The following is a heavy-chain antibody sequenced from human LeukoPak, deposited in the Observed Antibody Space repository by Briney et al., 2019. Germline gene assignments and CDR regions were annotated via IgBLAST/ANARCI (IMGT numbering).Heavy chain of an antibody. CDR2: INPNSGGT. Sequence: EASVKVSCKASGYTFTGYYMHWVRQAPGQGLEWMGWINPNSGGTNYAQKFQGRVTMTRDTSISTAYMELSRLRSDDTAVYYCARVRTRGLMDDAFDIWGQGAMVTVSS. D-gene: IGHD3-10*01. CDR3: ARVRTRGLMDDAFDI. J-gene: IGHJ3*02. CDR1: GYTFTGYY. V-gene: IGHV1-2*02.